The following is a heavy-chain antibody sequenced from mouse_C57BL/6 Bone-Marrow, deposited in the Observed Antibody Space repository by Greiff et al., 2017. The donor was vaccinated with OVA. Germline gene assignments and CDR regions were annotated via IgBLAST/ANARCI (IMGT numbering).Heavy chain of an antibody. V-gene: IGHV5-17*01. CDR2: ISIGSSTS. CDR3: ARVSMYYYCHYFAMDY. Sequence: EVKLQESGAGLVKPGASLKLSCAASGFTFSDYGMHWVRQAPEKGLEWVAYISIGSSTSYYADKVKGSITISRDNAKNTLFLQLTSLRSEDTAMYYFARVSMYYYCHYFAMDYWGQGTSVTVSS. CDR1: GFTFSDYG. J-gene: IGHJ4*01. D-gene: IGHD1-1*01.